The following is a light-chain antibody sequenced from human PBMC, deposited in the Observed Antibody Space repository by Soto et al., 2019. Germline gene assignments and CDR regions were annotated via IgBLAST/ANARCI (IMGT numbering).Light chain of an antibody. V-gene: IGLV4-60*02. Sequence: QLVLTQSSSASASLGSSVKLTCTLSSGHSSYIIAWHQQQPGKAPRYLMKLECSGSYNKGSGVPDRFSGSSSGADRYLTISNLQFEDEADYYCETWDSNTRVFGGGTKVTVL. CDR3: ETWDSNTRV. J-gene: IGLJ2*01. CDR2: LECSGSY. CDR1: SGHSSYI.